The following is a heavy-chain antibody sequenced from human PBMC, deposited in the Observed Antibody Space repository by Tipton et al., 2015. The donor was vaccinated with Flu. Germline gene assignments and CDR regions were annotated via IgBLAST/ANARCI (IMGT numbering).Heavy chain of an antibody. Sequence: TLSLTCTVSGGSISSSSYYWGWIRQPPGKGLEWIGSIYYSGSTYYNPSLKSRVTISVDTSKNQFSLKLSSVTAADTAVYYCARRGYGDYAPIDYWGQGTLVTVSS. V-gene: IGHV4-39*07. CDR1: GGSISSSSYY. J-gene: IGHJ4*02. CDR3: ARRGYGDYAPIDY. CDR2: IYYSGST. D-gene: IGHD4-17*01.